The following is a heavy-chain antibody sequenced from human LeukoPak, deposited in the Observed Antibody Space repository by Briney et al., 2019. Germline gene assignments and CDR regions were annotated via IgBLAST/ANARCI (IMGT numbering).Heavy chain of an antibody. Sequence: GASVKVSCKASGYTFSNFGISWVRQAPGQGFEWMGWISAYNGLTNYPQKLQGRVTMTTDTSTSTAYMELSRLRSDDTAVYYCARVHSSAWYYFDYWGQGTLVTVSS. CDR2: ISAYNGLT. CDR1: GYTFSNFG. D-gene: IGHD6-19*01. CDR3: ARVHSSAWYYFDY. J-gene: IGHJ4*02. V-gene: IGHV1-18*01.